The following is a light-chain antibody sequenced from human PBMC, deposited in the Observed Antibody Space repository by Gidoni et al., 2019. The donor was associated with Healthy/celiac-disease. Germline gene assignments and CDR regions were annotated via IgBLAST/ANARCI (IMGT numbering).Light chain of an antibody. V-gene: IGLV4-60*03. CDR1: SGHSSDI. CDR2: LEGSGSY. CDR3: ETWDSNTQV. J-gene: IGLJ2*01. Sequence: QPVLTQSSSASASLGSAVKLTCTLSSGHSSDIIAWHQQQPGKAPRYLMKLEGSGSYNKGSGVPDRFSGSSSGADRYLTISILQSEDEADYCCETWDSNTQVFGGGTKLTVL.